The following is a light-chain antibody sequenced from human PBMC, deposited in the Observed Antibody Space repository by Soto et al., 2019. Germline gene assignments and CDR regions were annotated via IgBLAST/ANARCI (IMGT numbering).Light chain of an antibody. J-gene: IGKJ1*01. V-gene: IGKV3-20*01. CDR1: QSVSSSF. Sequence: EIVLTQSPVTLSLSPGERATLSCRPSQSVSSSFLAWYQQKPGQAPRLLIYGASSRATGIPDRFSGSGSGTDFTLTISGLEPEDFAVYYCQQYDSSPWTFGQGIRVEIK. CDR3: QQYDSSPWT. CDR2: GAS.